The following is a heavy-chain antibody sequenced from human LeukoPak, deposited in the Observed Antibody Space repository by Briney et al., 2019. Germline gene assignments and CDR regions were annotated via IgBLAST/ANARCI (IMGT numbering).Heavy chain of an antibody. J-gene: IGHJ4*02. CDR1: GASISSWY. V-gene: IGHV4-59*01. Sequence: PSDTLSLTCTVSGASISSWYWSWIRQPPGKGLERIRNIHGSGNTNYNPSLKSRLSMSLDTSRNQLSLNLTSVTAADTATYYCARETMLAGFASGLGFNYWGQGILVIVSS. D-gene: IGHD6-19*01. CDR2: IHGSGNT. CDR3: ARETMLAGFASGLGFNY.